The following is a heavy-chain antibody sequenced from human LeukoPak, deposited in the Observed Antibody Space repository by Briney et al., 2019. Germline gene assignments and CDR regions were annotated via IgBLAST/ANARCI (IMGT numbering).Heavy chain of an antibody. Sequence: GGSLRLSCAASGFTFSSYWMSWVRQAPGKGLEWVANIKQDGSEKYYVDSVKGRFTISIDNAKNSLYLQMNSLRAEDTAVYYCARAYCSSTSCYGWMLFDPWGQGTLVTVSS. CDR3: ARAYCSSTSCYGWMLFDP. J-gene: IGHJ5*02. V-gene: IGHV3-7*01. CDR1: GFTFSSYW. CDR2: IKQDGSEK. D-gene: IGHD2-2*01.